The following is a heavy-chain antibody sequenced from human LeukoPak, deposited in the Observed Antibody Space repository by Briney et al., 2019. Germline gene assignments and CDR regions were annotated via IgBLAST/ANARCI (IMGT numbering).Heavy chain of an antibody. CDR2: IYYSGST. J-gene: IGHJ3*02. CDR1: GGSISSYY. CDR3: ARDRDGFNGGAFDI. D-gene: IGHD5-24*01. V-gene: IGHV4-59*01. Sequence: SETLSLTCTVSGGSISSYYWSWIRQPPGKGLEWIGYIYYSGSTNYNPPLKSRVTISVDTSKNQFSLQLNSVTAADTAVYYCARDRDGFNGGAFDIWGQGTKVTVSS.